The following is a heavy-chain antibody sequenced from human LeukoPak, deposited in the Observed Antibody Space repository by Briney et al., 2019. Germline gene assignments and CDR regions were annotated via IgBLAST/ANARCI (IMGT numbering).Heavy chain of an antibody. V-gene: IGHV4-59*01. CDR3: VRHTTSGWYQVVY. CDR2: ITYSGST. J-gene: IGHJ4*02. CDR1: GGSISNYY. Sequence: SETLSLTCTVSGGSISNYYWSWIRQPPGKGLEWIGYITYSGSTDHNPSLKSRVTISVDASKNQLSLKLTSVTAADTAVYYCVRHTTSGWYQVVYWGQGTLVTVSS. D-gene: IGHD6-19*01.